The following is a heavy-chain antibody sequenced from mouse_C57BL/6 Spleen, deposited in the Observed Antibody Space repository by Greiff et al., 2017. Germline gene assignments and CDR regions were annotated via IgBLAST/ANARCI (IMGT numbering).Heavy chain of an antibody. CDR2: ISSGSSTI. D-gene: IGHD2-4*01. CDR1: GFTFSDYG. CDR3: AILDYDPFYAMDY. J-gene: IGHJ4*01. Sequence: EVQGVESGGGLVKPGGSLKFSCAASGFTFSDYGMHWVRQAPEKGLEWVAYISSGSSTIYYADTVKGRFTITRDNAKNTLFLQMTSLRSEDTAMYYCAILDYDPFYAMDYWGQGTSVTVSS. V-gene: IGHV5-17*01.